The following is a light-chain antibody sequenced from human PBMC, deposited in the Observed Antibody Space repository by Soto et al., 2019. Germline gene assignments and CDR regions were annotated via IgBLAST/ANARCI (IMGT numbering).Light chain of an antibody. CDR3: QVWDRGSAHVV. V-gene: IGLV3-21*01. J-gene: IGLJ2*01. CDR1: DIGSKG. Sequence: SYELTQPPSVSVAPGKTASISCGGNDIGSKGVHWYQQKPGQAPVLVIYSDTDLPPVITERFSGSNSANLATLTISRVEAGDEADYYCQVWDRGSAHVVFGGGTKVTGL. CDR2: SDT.